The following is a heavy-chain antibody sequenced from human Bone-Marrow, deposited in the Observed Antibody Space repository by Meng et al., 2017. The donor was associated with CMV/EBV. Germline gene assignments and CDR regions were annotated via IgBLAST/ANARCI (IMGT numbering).Heavy chain of an antibody. D-gene: IGHD1-26*01. CDR2: ISWNSGSI. J-gene: IGHJ4*02. CDR1: GFTFDDYA. V-gene: IGHV3-9*01. CDR3: AKGSRGELPTYFDY. Sequence: GGSLRLSCAASGFTFDDYAMHWVRQAPGKGLEWVSGISWNSGSIGYADSVKGRFTISRDNAKNSLYLQMNSLRAEDTALYYCAKGSRGELPTYFDYWGQGTRVTGSS.